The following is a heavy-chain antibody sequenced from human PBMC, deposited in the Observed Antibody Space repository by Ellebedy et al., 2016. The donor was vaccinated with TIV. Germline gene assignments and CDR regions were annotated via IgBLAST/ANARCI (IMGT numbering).Heavy chain of an antibody. CDR3: ARVGYSGHDWPY. J-gene: IGHJ4*02. CDR2: FYSSLNT. Sequence: MPSETLSLTCTVSGDSISSRNLYWGWIRQAPGKGLQWIGSFYSSLNTYYNPSLESRVTMSIDTSKNQFYLKLTSVTAADTAVYYCARVGYSGHDWPYWGQGALVTVSS. CDR1: GDSISSRNLY. D-gene: IGHD5-12*01. V-gene: IGHV4-39*07.